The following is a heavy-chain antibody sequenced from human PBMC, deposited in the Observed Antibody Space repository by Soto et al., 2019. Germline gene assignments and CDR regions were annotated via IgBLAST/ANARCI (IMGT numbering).Heavy chain of an antibody. Sequence: SETLSLTCTVSSVSIYSGSFHWGWIRQPPGKGLEWIGSINFSGSTYYNPSLKSRVTISVDTSKNQFSLNLRSVTATDTAVYYCARRHAPRYTTGNNHFDFWGQGSLVTVSS. V-gene: IGHV4-39*01. CDR2: INFSGST. D-gene: IGHD1-1*01. J-gene: IGHJ4*02. CDR3: ARRHAPRYTTGNNHFDF. CDR1: SVSIYSGSFH.